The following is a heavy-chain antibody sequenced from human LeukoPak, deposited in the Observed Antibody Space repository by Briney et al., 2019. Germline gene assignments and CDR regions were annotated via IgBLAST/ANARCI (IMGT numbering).Heavy chain of an antibody. CDR3: ARGPANYDILTGYYPRLYFDY. CDR1: GGSISSYY. D-gene: IGHD3-9*01. Sequence: SVTLSLTCTVSGGSISSYYWSWIRQPPGKGLEWIGYIYYSGSTNYNPSLKSRVTISVDTSKNQFSLKLSSVTAADTAVYYCARGPANYDILTGYYPRLYFDYWGQGTLVTVSS. CDR2: IYYSGST. J-gene: IGHJ4*02. V-gene: IGHV4-59*01.